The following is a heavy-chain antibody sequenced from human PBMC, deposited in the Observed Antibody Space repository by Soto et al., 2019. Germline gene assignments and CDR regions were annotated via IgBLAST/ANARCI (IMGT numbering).Heavy chain of an antibody. D-gene: IGHD5-18*01. J-gene: IGHJ6*02. V-gene: IGHV4-59*01. CDR3: AGGYSTMGYYGMDV. Sequence: LSLTCTVSGGSISSYYWSWIRQPPGKGLEWIGYIYYSGSTNYNPSLKSRVTISVDTSKNQFSLKLSSVTAADTAVYYCAGGYSTMGYYGMDVWGQGTTVTVSS. CDR1: GGSISSYY. CDR2: IYYSGST.